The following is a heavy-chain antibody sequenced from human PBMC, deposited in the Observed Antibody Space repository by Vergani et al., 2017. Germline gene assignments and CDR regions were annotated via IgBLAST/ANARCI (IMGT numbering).Heavy chain of an antibody. CDR2: INTNTGNP. V-gene: IGHV7-4-1*02. CDR3: ARVMYRDEASTGYRLEGMDI. J-gene: IGHJ6*02. CDR1: GYTLSRYS. D-gene: IGHD3-9*01. Sequence: QVQLVQSGSELKKPGASVKVSCKASGYTLSRYSIYWVRQAPGQGLEWMGWINTNTGNPTYAQGFTGRFVFSLDTSVSTAYLQISSLKAEDTAVYYCARVMYRDEASTGYRLEGMDIWGQGTTVTISS.